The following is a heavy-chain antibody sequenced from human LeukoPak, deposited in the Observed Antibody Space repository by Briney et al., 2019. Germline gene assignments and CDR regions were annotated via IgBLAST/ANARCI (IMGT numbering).Heavy chain of an antibody. CDR1: GFTFSDYY. Sequence: PGESLRLSCAASGFTFSDYYMNWIRQAPGKGLEWVSYISNTGSAMYYADSVKGRFTISRDNAKNSLYLQMNSLRAEDTAIYYCASDSSGYFGPWGPGTLVTVSS. CDR2: ISNTGSAM. CDR3: ASDSSGYFGP. V-gene: IGHV3-11*01. J-gene: IGHJ5*02. D-gene: IGHD3-22*01.